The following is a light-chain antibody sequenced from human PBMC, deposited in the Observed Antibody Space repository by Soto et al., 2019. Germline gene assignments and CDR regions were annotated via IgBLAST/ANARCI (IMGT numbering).Light chain of an antibody. CDR1: QYINTR. V-gene: IGKV3-11*01. CDR3: HQRQSLPRT. J-gene: IGKJ1*01. Sequence: EIVLTQSPATLSSFPGDRVTLSCRASQYINTRLAWYQHRPGQSPRLLIYQTSLGAAGIPARFSASGSVTDFTLTISDVHPEDFALYYCHQRQSLPRTVGQGTKVDSK. CDR2: QTS.